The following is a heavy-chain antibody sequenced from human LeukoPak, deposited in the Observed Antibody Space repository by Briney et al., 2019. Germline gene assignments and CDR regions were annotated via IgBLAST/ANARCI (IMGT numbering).Heavy chain of an antibody. CDR3: ARAGYWAATGYATN. CDR1: GYSFTNHY. D-gene: IGHD6-13*01. V-gene: IGHV1-46*03. Sequence: ASVKVSCKASGYSFTNHYMHWVRQAPGQGLEWMGIINPSGGGTSYAQKFQGRVTMTSDTSTSTVHMELSSLRSEDTAVYYCARAGYWAATGYATNWGQGTLVTVSS. J-gene: IGHJ4*02. CDR2: INPSGGGT.